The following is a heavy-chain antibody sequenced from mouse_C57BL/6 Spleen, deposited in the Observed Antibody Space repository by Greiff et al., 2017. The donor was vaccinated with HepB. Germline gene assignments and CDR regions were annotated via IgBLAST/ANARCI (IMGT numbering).Heavy chain of an antibody. J-gene: IGHJ4*01. CDR1: GFTFSSYT. Sequence: EVMLVESGGGLVKPGGSLKLSCAASGFTFSSYTMSWVRQTPEKRLEWVATISGGGGNTYYPDSVKGRFTISRDNAKNTLYLQMSSLRSEDTALYYCARHKLHAMDYWGQGTSVTVSS. V-gene: IGHV5-9*01. CDR3: ARHKLHAMDY. D-gene: IGHD1-3*01. CDR2: ISGGGGNT.